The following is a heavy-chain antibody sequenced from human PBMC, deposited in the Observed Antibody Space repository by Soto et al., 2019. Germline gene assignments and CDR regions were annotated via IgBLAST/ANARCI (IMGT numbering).Heavy chain of an antibody. V-gene: IGHV4-39*01. D-gene: IGHD3-10*01. CDR2: IKYNGHT. CDR1: GGSISSDTYY. J-gene: IGHJ3*02. CDR3: ARQRAWYGEWAFDI. Sequence: QLQVQESGPGLVKASETLSLTCSVSGGSISSDTYYWVWVRQPPGKGLEWIGSIKYNGHTYYNPSLKSGVAMSVDTSKNQFSLHLTSVTAADTAVYSCARQRAWYGEWAFDIWGQGTRVTVSS.